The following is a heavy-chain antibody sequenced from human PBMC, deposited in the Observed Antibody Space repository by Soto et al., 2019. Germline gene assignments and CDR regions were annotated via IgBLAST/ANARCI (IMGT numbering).Heavy chain of an antibody. CDR1: GFTFSSYS. CDR2: ISSSSTI. J-gene: IGHJ5*02. D-gene: IGHD1-26*01. V-gene: IGHV3-48*02. Sequence: EVQLVESGGGLVQPGGSLRLSCAASGFTFSSYSMNWVRQAPGKGLEWVSYISSSSTIYYAASVKGRFTITRDNAKNSLYLQMNSLRDEDTAVYYCAREGGSLNWFDPWGQGTLVTVSS. CDR3: AREGGSLNWFDP.